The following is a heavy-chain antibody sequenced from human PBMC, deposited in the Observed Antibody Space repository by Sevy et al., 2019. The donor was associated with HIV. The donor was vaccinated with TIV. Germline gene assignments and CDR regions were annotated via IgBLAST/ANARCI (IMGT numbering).Heavy chain of an antibody. J-gene: IGHJ4*02. CDR3: ARDLEFYDYGDYGPSFMPDY. D-gene: IGHD4-17*01. CDR2: IWFDGSNT. CDR1: GFTFSTYG. Sequence: GGSLRLSCAASGFTFSTYGMHWVRQAPGKGLEWVAVIWFDGSNTYYADSVKGRFTISRDIAKNTLHLQMNSLRAEDTAVYYCARDLEFYDYGDYGPSFMPDYWGQGTLVTVSS. V-gene: IGHV3-33*01.